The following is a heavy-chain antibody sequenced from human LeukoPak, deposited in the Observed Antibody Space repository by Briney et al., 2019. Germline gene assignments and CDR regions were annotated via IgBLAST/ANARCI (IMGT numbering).Heavy chain of an antibody. CDR1: GHNFTSHW. J-gene: IGHJ6*03. Sequence: RGESLKISCQGSGHNFTSHWIAWVRQMPGKGLEWMGIIFPDDSDTRVSPSFQGQVTLSVDKSVNTAYLQWTSLKASDTAMYYCARLVIQGRRNYYYYMDVWGKGTSVIVSS. CDR2: IFPDDSDT. D-gene: IGHD5-18*01. CDR3: ARLVIQGRRNYYYYMDV. V-gene: IGHV5-51*01.